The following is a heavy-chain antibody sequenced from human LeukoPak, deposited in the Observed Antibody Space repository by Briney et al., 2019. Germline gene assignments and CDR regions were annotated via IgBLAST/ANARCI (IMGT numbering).Heavy chain of an antibody. J-gene: IGHJ4*02. D-gene: IGHD3-9*01. CDR1: GFTFSSYA. CDR2: ISGSGGST. CDR3: AKEGEDYDILTGYYADY. V-gene: IGHV3-23*01. Sequence: GGSLRLSCAASGFTFSSYAMSWVRQAPGKGLEWVSAISGSGGSTYYADSVKGRLTISRDNSKNTLYLQMNSLRAEDTAVYYCAKEGEDYDILTGYYADYWGQGTLVTVSS.